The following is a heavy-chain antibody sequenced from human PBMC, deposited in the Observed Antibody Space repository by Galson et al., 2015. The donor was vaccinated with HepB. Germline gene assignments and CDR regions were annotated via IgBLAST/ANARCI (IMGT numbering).Heavy chain of an antibody. Sequence: SLRLSCAASGFTFSSYGMHWVRQAPGKGLEWVAVIWYDGSNKYYADSVKGRFTISRDNSKNTLYLQMNSLRAEDTAVYYCARDLAGIESGYSYGYYYYGMDVWGQGTTVTVSS. CDR3: ARDLAGIESGYSYGYYYYGMDV. J-gene: IGHJ6*02. V-gene: IGHV3-33*01. CDR1: GFTFSSYG. CDR2: IWYDGSNK. D-gene: IGHD5-18*01.